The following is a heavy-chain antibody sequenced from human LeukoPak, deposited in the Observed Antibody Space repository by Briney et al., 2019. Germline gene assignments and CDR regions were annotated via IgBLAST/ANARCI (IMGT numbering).Heavy chain of an antibody. J-gene: IGHJ1*01. CDR1: GFTFSSYG. V-gene: IGHV3-30*02. CDR3: AKDFTAVGATFHFWEYFQH. D-gene: IGHD1-26*01. Sequence: PGGSLRLSCAASGFTFSSYGMHWVRQAPGKGLEWVAFIRYDGSNKYYADSVKGRFTISRDNSKNTLYLQMNSLRAEDTAVYYCAKDFTAVGATFHFWEYFQHWGQGTLVTVSS. CDR2: IRYDGSNK.